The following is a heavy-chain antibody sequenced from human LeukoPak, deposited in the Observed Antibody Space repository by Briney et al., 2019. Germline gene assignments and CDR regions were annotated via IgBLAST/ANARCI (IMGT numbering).Heavy chain of an antibody. V-gene: IGHV4-30-2*01. Sequence: PSETLSLTCAVSGGSISSGGYTWSWIRQPPGKGLEWIGYIYHSGSTYYNPSLKSRVTISVDRSKNQFSLKLSSVTAADTAVYYCARGGGDWGTNWFAPWGQGTLVTVSS. D-gene: IGHD2-21*02. J-gene: IGHJ5*02. CDR3: ARGGGDWGTNWFAP. CDR1: GGSISSGGYT. CDR2: IYHSGST.